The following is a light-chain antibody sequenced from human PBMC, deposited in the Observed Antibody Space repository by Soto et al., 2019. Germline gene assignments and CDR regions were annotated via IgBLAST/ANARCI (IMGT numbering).Light chain of an antibody. CDR3: QHYNSYSEA. CDR2: KAS. Sequence: DIQMTQSPSILSASLGDRVTITCLASQSISSWLAWYQQKPGKAPNLLIHKASHLESGVPSRFSGSGSGTEFTLTISSLQPGDFATYYCQHYNSYSEAFGQGTKVDI. V-gene: IGKV1-5*03. J-gene: IGKJ1*01. CDR1: QSISSW.